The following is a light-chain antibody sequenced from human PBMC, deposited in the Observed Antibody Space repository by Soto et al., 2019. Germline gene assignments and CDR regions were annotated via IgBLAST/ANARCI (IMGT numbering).Light chain of an antibody. CDR1: SSDVGGYNY. CDR3: SSSTSSGTRV. J-gene: IGLJ1*01. Sequence: QSALTQPASVSGSPGQSIAISCTGTSSDVGGYNYVSWYQQHPGKAPKLMIYDVSNRPSGVSNRFSGSKSGNTASLTISGLQAEDEADYYCSSSTSSGTRVFGTGTKVTVL. V-gene: IGLV2-14*01. CDR2: DVS.